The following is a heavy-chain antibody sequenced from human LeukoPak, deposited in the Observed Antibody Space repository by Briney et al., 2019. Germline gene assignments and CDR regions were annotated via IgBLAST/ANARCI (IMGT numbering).Heavy chain of an antibody. Sequence: SETLSLTCTVSGGSITSYYWSCIRQPPGNGLEWIAYIHYSGITNYNPSFKSRVTISLDTSKNQFSLKLSSVTAADTAVYYCARAHSSDWHSRFDPWGQGTLVTVSS. CDR2: IHYSGIT. CDR1: GGSITSYY. D-gene: IGHD6-19*01. J-gene: IGHJ5*02. CDR3: ARAHSSDWHSRFDP. V-gene: IGHV4-59*01.